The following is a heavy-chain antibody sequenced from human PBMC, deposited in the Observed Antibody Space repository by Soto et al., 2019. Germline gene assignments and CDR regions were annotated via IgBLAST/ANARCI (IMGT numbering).Heavy chain of an antibody. Sequence: GGSLRLSCVVSGFSVSSKYMSWVRQAPGKGLEWVSLIRNEGAGGGTYYADSVKGRFTISRDNSKNTLYLQMNSLRAEDTAVYYCAKTQYYYDSSGYYQHLFRPPYYYYYYGMDVWGQGTTVTVSS. D-gene: IGHD3-22*01. V-gene: IGHV3-53*01. CDR1: GFSVSSKY. CDR3: AKTQYYYDSSGYYQHLFRPPYYYYYYGMDV. J-gene: IGHJ6*02. CDR2: IRNEGAGGGT.